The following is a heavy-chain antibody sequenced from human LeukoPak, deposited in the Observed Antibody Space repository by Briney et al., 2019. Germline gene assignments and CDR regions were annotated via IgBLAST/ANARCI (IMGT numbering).Heavy chain of an antibody. Sequence: SETLSLTCAVHGGSFSGYYWSWIRQPPGKGLEWVGEINHSGSTNYNPSLKRRVTISVDTSKNQFSLKLSSVTAADTAVYYCARGSYCSSTSCSPYYFDYWGQGTLVTVSS. CDR2: INHSGST. CDR3: ARGSYCSSTSCSPYYFDY. CDR1: GGSFSGYY. J-gene: IGHJ4*02. V-gene: IGHV4-34*01. D-gene: IGHD2-2*01.